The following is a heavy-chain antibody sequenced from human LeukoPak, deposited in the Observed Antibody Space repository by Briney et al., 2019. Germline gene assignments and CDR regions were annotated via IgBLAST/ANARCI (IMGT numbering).Heavy chain of an antibody. D-gene: IGHD6-19*01. CDR3: ARDSLLTYSSGWYGYCFDY. V-gene: IGHV3-33*08. CDR1: GFTFSSYA. CDR2: IWYDGSNK. J-gene: IGHJ4*02. Sequence: GGSLRLSCAASGFTFSSYAMSWVRQAPGKGLEWVAVIWYDGSNKYYADSVKGRFTISRDNSKNTLYLQMNSLRAEDTAVYYCARDSLLTYSSGWYGYCFDYWGQGTLVTVSS.